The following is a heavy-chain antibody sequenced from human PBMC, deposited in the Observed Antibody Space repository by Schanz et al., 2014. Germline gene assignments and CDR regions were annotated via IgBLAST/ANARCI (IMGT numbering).Heavy chain of an antibody. Sequence: QVQLVESGGGVVQPGRSLRLSCAASGFTFSSYGMHWVRQAPGKGLEWVAAMSYDGSNKYYADSVKGRFTISRDNSRNTLYLQMNSLRAEDTAVYYCAKDPSHGDYDYYFDYWGQGTLVTVSS. J-gene: IGHJ4*02. V-gene: IGHV3-33*06. CDR3: AKDPSHGDYDYYFDY. CDR1: GFTFSSYG. D-gene: IGHD3-22*01. CDR2: MSYDGSNK.